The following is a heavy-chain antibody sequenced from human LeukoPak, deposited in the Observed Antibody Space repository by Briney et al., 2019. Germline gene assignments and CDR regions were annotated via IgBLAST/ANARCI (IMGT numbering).Heavy chain of an antibody. CDR2: IYPGDSDT. J-gene: IGHJ4*02. V-gene: IGHV5-51*01. D-gene: IGHD2-15*01. CDR3: ARQRYCSGGTCYSDN. Sequence: GESLKISCKGSGYSFTSYWIGWVRQMPGKGLEWMGIIYPGDSDTRYSPSFQGQVTISADKSINTAYLQWSSLKASDTAIYYCARQRYCSGGTCYSDNWGQGTLVTVSS. CDR1: GYSFTSYW.